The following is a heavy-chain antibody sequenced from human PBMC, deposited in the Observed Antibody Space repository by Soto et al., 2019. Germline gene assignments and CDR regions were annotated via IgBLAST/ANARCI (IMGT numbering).Heavy chain of an antibody. CDR2: IKQDGSEK. CDR1: GFTFSSYW. J-gene: IGHJ6*02. D-gene: IGHD6-13*01. CDR3: ARIASAGRGWDV. V-gene: IGHV3-7*01. Sequence: EVQLVESGGGLVQPGGSLRLSCAASGFTFSSYWMSWVRQAPAKGLEWVGNIKQDGSEKNYVDFVEGRFTISRDNAENSLYLQMNSLRAEDTAVYYCARIASAGRGWDVWGQGTTVVVSS.